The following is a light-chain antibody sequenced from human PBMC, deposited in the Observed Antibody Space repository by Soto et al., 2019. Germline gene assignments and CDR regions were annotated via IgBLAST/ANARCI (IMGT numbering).Light chain of an antibody. Sequence: EIVLTQSPATLSLSPGERATLSCGASQSVSSSNLAWYQQKPGLAPRLLIYDASSRATGIPDRFSGSGSGTDFTLTISRLEPEDFAVYFCQQYGVSPGTFGQGTKVEIK. CDR3: QQYGVSPGT. CDR1: QSVSSSN. CDR2: DAS. J-gene: IGKJ1*01. V-gene: IGKV3D-20*01.